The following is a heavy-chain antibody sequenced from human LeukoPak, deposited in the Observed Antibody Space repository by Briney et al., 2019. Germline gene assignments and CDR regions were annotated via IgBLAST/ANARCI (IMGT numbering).Heavy chain of an antibody. CDR1: GYTFTGYY. D-gene: IGHD5-18*01. J-gene: IGHJ4*02. V-gene: IGHV1-46*01. CDR2: INPSGGST. CDR3: ARSVVDTAMALDY. Sequence: ASVKVSCKASGYTFTGYYMHWVRQAPGQGLEWMGIINPSGGSTSYAQKFQGRVTMTRDMSTSTVYMELSSLRSEDTAVYYCARSVVDTAMALDYWGQGTLVTVSS.